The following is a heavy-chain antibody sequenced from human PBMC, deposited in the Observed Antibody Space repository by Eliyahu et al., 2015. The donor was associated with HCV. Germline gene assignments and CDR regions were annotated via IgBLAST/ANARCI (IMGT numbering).Heavy chain of an antibody. J-gene: IGHJ3*02. CDR1: GFSLSTSGMC. Sequence: QVTLRESGPALVKPTQTLTLTCTFSGFSLSTSGMCVSWIRQPPGKALEWLARIDWDDDKYYSTSLKTRLTISKDTSKNQVVLTMTNMDPVDTATYYCARMVGSMVRGEGIHDAFDIWGQGTMVTVSS. D-gene: IGHD3-10*01. CDR2: IDWDDDK. CDR3: ARMVGSMVRGEGIHDAFDI. V-gene: IGHV2-70*15.